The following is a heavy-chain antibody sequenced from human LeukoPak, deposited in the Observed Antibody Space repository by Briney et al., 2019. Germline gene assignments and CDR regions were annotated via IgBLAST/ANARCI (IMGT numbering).Heavy chain of an antibody. CDR2: IKQDGSEK. CDR1: GFDFSGYW. D-gene: IGHD3-16*01. V-gene: IGHV3-7*01. CDR3: ASDGGPFDH. J-gene: IGHJ4*02. Sequence: GGSLRLSCAAPGFDFSGYWMSWVRQSPGKGLEWVANIKQDGSEKYYVDSVKGRFTISRDNAKNSVFLQMNSLRAEDTAVYFCASDGGPFDHWGQRTQVTVSS.